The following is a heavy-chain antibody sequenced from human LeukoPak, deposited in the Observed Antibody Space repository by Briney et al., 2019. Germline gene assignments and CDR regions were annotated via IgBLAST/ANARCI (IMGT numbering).Heavy chain of an antibody. V-gene: IGHV3-43*02. Sequence: PGRSLRLSCAASGFTFDDYAMHWVRQAPGKGLEWVSLISADGGSTYYADSVKGRFTISRDNSKNSLYLQMNSLRTEDTALYYCAKDGTVGASFDYWGQGTLVTVSS. D-gene: IGHD1-26*01. CDR3: AKDGTVGASFDY. J-gene: IGHJ4*02. CDR2: ISADGGST. CDR1: GFTFDDYA.